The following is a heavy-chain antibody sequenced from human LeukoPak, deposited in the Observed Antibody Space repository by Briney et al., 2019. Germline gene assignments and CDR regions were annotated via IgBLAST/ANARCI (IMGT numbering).Heavy chain of an antibody. CDR2: IYYSGST. CDR1: SASMSSYY. V-gene: IGHV4-59*01. CDR3: ARRTSYYMDV. J-gene: IGHJ6*03. Sequence: SETLSLTCVVSSASMSSYYWSWIRQPPGKGLEWIGYIYYSGSTNYNPSLRSRVTISVDTSKNQFSLRLTSVTAADTAVYYCARRTSYYMDVCGKGTTVTVSS.